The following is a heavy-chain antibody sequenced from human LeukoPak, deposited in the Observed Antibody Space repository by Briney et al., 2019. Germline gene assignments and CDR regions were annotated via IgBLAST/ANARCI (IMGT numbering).Heavy chain of an antibody. Sequence: ASVKVTCKASGYTFTSYAFSWVRQPPGQGLEWVGGTTVDNGNTDYAQRFQGRVTMTTDTSTSTAYMELRSLRSDDTAVYDCARLCSIRWCLHDWCDPWGQGTLVTVSS. CDR3: ARLCSIRWCLHDWCDP. CDR2: TTVDNGNT. D-gene: IGHD2-21*01. V-gene: IGHV1-18*01. CDR1: GYTFTSYA. J-gene: IGHJ5*02.